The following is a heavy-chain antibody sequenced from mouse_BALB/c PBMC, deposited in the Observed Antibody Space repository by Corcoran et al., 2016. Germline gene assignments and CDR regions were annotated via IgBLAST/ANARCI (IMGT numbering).Heavy chain of an antibody. CDR2: INTYTGEP. CDR1: GYTFTNYG. D-gene: IGHD1-1*01. J-gene: IGHJ2*01. Sequence: QIQLVQSGPELKKPGETVKISCKASGYTFTNYGMNWVKQAPGKGLKWMGWINTYTGEPTYADDFKGRFAFSLETSASTAYLQINNLKNEDTATYFCARRGYYSYYFDYWCQGPTLTVSS. V-gene: IGHV9-3-1*01. CDR3: ARRGYYSYYFDY.